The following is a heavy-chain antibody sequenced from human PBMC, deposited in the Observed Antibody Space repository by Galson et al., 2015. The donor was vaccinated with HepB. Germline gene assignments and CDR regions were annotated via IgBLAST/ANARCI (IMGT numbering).Heavy chain of an antibody. Sequence: SVKVSCKASGYTFTGYFLHWVRQAPGQGLEWVGRINPNNDGTNYAQKFQGRVTVTRDTSISTAYMELSSLRSDDTAVYYCARGGSGSSWGYFDSWGQGTLVTVSS. J-gene: IGHJ4*02. V-gene: IGHV1-2*06. CDR3: ARGGSGSSWGYFDS. CDR1: GYTFTGYF. CDR2: INPNNDGT. D-gene: IGHD1-26*01.